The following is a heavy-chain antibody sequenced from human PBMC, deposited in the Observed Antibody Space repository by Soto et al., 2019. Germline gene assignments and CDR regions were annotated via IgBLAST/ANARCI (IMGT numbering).Heavy chain of an antibody. CDR2: MNPNSGNT. CDR1: GYTFSSND. J-gene: IGHJ4*02. V-gene: IGHV1-8*01. CDR3: ARGLVGATTR. Sequence: QVQLVQSGAEVKKPGASVKVSCKASGYTFSSNDINWVRQATGQGLEWMGWMNPNSGNTGYAQKFQERVLMTRNTSIRTAYTERSSLRSEDTAVYYCARGLVGATTRWGQGTLVTVSS. D-gene: IGHD1-26*01.